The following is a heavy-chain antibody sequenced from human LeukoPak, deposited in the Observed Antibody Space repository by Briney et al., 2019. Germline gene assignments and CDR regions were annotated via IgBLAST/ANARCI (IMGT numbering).Heavy chain of an antibody. Sequence: PGGSLRLSCAASGFTFSTYAMSWVRQAPGKGLEWVSTINTSGGSTFSADSVKGRFTISRDNSKNTLFLQMNSLRAEDTAVYYCANLIAAAGHWGQGTLVTVSS. CDR3: ANLIAAAGH. J-gene: IGHJ4*02. D-gene: IGHD6-13*01. V-gene: IGHV3-23*01. CDR2: INTSGGST. CDR1: GFTFSTYA.